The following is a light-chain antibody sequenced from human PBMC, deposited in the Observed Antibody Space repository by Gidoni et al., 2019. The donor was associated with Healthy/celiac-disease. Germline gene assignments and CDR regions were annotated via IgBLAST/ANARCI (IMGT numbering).Light chain of an antibody. CDR2: LGS. Sequence: DIVLTLSPLSLPVTPGGPASISCRSTQRLVHSNVYNCLDGYLQKPGQSPKLLIYLGSHRASGVLDRFSGRGSGTDYTLKVGRVEAEDVGVNYGMQALQTPPLTFGKGTKVEI. J-gene: IGKJ1*01. V-gene: IGKV2-28*01. CDR1: QRLVHSNVYNC. CDR3: MQALQTPPLT.